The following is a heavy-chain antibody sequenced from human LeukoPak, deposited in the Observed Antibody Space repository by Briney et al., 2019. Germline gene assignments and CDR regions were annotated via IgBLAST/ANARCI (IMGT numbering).Heavy chain of an antibody. CDR3: ARAPYSSGWYDG. V-gene: IGHV1-2*02. J-gene: IGHJ4*02. CDR2: INPNSGGT. CDR1: GYTFTGYY. Sequence: ASVKVSSKASGYTFTGYYMHWVRQAPGQGLEWMGWINPNSGGTNYAQKFQGRVTMTRDTSISTAYMELGRLRSDDTAVYYCARAPYSSGWYDGWGQGTLVTVSS. D-gene: IGHD6-19*01.